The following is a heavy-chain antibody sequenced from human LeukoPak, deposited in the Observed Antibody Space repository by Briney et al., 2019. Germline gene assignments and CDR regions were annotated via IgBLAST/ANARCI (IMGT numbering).Heavy chain of an antibody. CDR3: ARDQSGSGFDP. V-gene: IGHV4-30-2*01. CDR2: IYHSGST. CDR1: GGSISSGGYS. Sequence: SETLSLTCAVSGGSISSGGYSWSWIRQPPGKGLEWIGYIYHSGSTYYNPSLKSRVTISVDTSKNQFSLKLSSVTAADTAVYYCARDQSGSGFDPWGQGTLVTVSS. D-gene: IGHD2-15*01. J-gene: IGHJ5*02.